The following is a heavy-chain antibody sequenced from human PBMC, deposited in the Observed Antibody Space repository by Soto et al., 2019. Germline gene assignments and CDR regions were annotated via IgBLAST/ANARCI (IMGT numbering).Heavy chain of an antibody. CDR1: GCSFTTYW. CDR3: ARPSGAGFGEVVDY. V-gene: IGHV5-51*01. CDR2: IYPGDSDT. D-gene: IGHD3-16*01. Sequence: PGESLKISGKASGCSFTTYWIGWVRQMHGKGLEWMGIIYPGDSDTRYIPSFEGQVTISADKSISTAYLHWSSLKASDTAMYYCARPSGAGFGEVVDYWGQGTLVTVSS. J-gene: IGHJ4*02.